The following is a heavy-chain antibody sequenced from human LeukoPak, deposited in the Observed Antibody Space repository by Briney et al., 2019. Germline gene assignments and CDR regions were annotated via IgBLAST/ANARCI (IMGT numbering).Heavy chain of an antibody. CDR1: VGSISSGGYS. D-gene: IGHD3-3*02. CDR3: ARALGDYYYGMDV. V-gene: IGHV4-30-2*01. J-gene: IGHJ6*02. Sequence: PSQTLSLTCAVSVGSISSGGYSGSWIRQPRGGGLEWIGYIYHSGSPYYNPSLKSRVTISVDRSKNQFSLKLSSVTAADTAVYYCARALGDYYYGMDVWGQGTTVTVSS. CDR2: IYHSGSP.